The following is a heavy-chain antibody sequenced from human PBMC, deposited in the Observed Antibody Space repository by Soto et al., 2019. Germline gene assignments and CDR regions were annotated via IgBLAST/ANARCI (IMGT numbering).Heavy chain of an antibody. CDR2: INHSGST. Sequence: ETLSLTCAVYGGSFSGYYWSWIRQPPGKGLEWIGEINHSGSTNYNPSLKSRVTISVDTSKNQFSLKLSSVTAADTAVYYCARGFTSFDYWGQGTLVTVSS. CDR1: GGSFSGYY. J-gene: IGHJ4*02. V-gene: IGHV4-34*01. CDR3: ARGFTSFDY.